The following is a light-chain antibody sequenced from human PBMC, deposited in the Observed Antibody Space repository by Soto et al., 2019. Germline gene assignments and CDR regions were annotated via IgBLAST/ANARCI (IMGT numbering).Light chain of an antibody. CDR1: PSVNSD. CDR3: QQYQDWPPLP. V-gene: IGKV3-15*01. J-gene: IGKJ5*01. Sequence: ETVMTQSPATVSVSQGERVTLSCRASPSVNSDLAWYQHKPGQATRLLVYGASTRVTDIPARFSGSGSGTEFTLTISSLHSEDFAVYYCQQYQDWPPLPFGQGNRL. CDR2: GAS.